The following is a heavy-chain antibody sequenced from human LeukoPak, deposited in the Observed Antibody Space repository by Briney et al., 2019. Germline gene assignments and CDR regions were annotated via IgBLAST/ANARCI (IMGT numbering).Heavy chain of an antibody. D-gene: IGHD1-26*01. J-gene: IGHJ3*02. CDR3: ARGRQWLVGADAFDI. V-gene: IGHV4-59*01. CDR1: GGSISSYY. CDR2: IYYSGST. Sequence: SSETLSLTCTVSGGSISSYYWSWIRQPPGKGLEWIGYIYYSGSTNYNPSLKSRVTISVDTSKNQFSLKLSSVTAADTAVYYCARGRQWLVGADAFDIWGQGTMVTVSS.